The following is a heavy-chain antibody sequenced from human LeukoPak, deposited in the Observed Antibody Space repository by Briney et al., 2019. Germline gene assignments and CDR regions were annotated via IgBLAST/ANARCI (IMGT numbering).Heavy chain of an antibody. Sequence: GASVKVSCKASGFTFTSSAMQWVRQARGQRLEWIGWIVVGSGNTNYAQKFQERVTITRDMSTSTAYMEVSSLRSEDTAVYYCATSNHVAPALGYFDSWGQGTLVTVSS. J-gene: IGHJ4*02. D-gene: IGHD5-18*01. CDR1: GFTFTSSA. CDR3: ATSNHVAPALGYFDS. CDR2: IVVGSGNT. V-gene: IGHV1-58*02.